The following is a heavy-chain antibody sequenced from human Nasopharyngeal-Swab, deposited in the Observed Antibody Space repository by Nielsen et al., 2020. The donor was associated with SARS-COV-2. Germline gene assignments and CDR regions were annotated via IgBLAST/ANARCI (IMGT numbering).Heavy chain of an antibody. CDR2: MNPNSGNT. CDR3: ARGLYSSGFSYYYYGMDV. Sequence: WVRQAPGQGLEWMGWMNPNSGNTGYAQKFQGGVTMTRNTSISTAYMELSSLRSEDTAVYYCARGLYSSGFSYYYYGMDVWGQGTTVIVSS. V-gene: IGHV1-8*01. J-gene: IGHJ6*02. D-gene: IGHD6-19*01.